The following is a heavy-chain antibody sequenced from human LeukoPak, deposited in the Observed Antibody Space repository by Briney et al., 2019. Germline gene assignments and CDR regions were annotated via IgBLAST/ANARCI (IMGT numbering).Heavy chain of an antibody. CDR2: IYSSGST. Sequence: PSETLSLTCSVSGVSISSGSNYWGWIRQPPGKTLEWIGSIYSSGSTHYNPSLKSRVIILIDTSKNQFSLKLNFVTAADTAVYYCAREGVSVTNFDFWGQGTLVTVSS. D-gene: IGHD5/OR15-5a*01. J-gene: IGHJ4*02. V-gene: IGHV4-39*07. CDR3: AREGVSVTNFDF. CDR1: GVSISSGSNY.